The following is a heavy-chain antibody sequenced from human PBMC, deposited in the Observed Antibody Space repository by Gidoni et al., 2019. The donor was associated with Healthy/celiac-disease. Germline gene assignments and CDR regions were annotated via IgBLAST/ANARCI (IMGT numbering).Heavy chain of an antibody. CDR2: IYWNDDK. J-gene: IGHJ4*02. V-gene: IGHV2-5*01. CDR3: IAAAGERNFDY. CDR1: GFSLSTSGVG. D-gene: IGHD6-13*01. Sequence: QITLKESGPTLVKPTQTLTLTCTFSGFSLSTSGVGVGWIRQPPGKALEWLALIYWNDDKRYSPSLKSRLTITKDTSKNQVVLTMTNMDPVDTATYYCIAAAGERNFDYWGQGTLVTVSS.